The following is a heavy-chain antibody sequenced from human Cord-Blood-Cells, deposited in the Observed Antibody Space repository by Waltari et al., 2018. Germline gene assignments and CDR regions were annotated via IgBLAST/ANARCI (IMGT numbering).Heavy chain of an antibody. CDR1: GFTVSSNY. V-gene: IGHV3-53*01. Sequence: EVQLVESGGGLIQPGGSLRLSCAASGFTVSSNYMSWVRQAPGKGLEWVSVIYSCGSTYYADSVKGRFTISRDNSKNTLYLQMNSLRAEDTAVYYCARAGGLTGTDAFDIWGQGTMVTVSS. CDR3: ARAGGLTGTDAFDI. CDR2: IYSCGST. D-gene: IGHD1-20*01. J-gene: IGHJ3*02.